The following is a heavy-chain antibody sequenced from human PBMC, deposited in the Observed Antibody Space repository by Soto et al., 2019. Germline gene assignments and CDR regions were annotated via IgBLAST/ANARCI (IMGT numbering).Heavy chain of an antibody. CDR3: SRRRGDWYGLDV. Sequence: EVQLLESGGGLVQPGGSLRLSCAASGFPLSTYGMTWVRQAPGKGLGWVSAITGTGGNTYYVDSVKGRFTSSRDNSQNMLYRQVNSRRVEDTTVDYCSRRRGDWYGLDVWGQGTRVTVSS. D-gene: IGHD3-9*01. CDR2: ITGTGGNT. J-gene: IGHJ6*02. V-gene: IGHV3-23*01. CDR1: GFPLSTYG.